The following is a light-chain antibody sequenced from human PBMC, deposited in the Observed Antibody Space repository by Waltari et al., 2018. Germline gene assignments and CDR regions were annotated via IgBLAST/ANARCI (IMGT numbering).Light chain of an antibody. V-gene: IGLV3-21*04. Sequence: SYVLTQPPSVSVAPGQTASMTCGGDSIGSKSVHWYQQKPGQAPVLVIYHDNERPSGIPERSSGSNSGNTATLTITRVEAGDEADFYCQVWHGISDQHYWVVGGGTKLTVL. CDR1: SIGSKS. J-gene: IGLJ3*02. CDR3: QVWHGISDQHYWV. CDR2: HDN.